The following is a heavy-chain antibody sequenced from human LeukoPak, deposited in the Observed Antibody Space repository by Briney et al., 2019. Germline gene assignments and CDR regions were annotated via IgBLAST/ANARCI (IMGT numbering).Heavy chain of an antibody. CDR2: INPNSGGT. CDR1: GYTFTGYY. Sequence: VASVKLSCKASGYTFTGYYMHWVRQAPGQGLEWMGWINPNSGGTNYAQKFQGRVTITRDTSISTAYMELSRLRSDDTAVYYCARGTSANGYCSSTSCYTFYWGEGTLVSVSS. J-gene: IGHJ4*02. CDR3: ARGTSANGYCSSTSCYTFY. D-gene: IGHD2-2*02. V-gene: IGHV1-2*02.